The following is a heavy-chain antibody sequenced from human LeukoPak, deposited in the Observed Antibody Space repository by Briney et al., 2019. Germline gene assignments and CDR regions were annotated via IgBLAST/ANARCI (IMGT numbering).Heavy chain of an antibody. CDR3: AKVSHSSWQNDAFDI. CDR2: ISDSGGST. CDR1: GFTFSSYA. J-gene: IGHJ3*02. D-gene: IGHD6-13*01. Sequence: GGSLRLSCAASGFTFSSYAMIWVRQAPGKGLEWVSSISDSGGSTYYADSAKGRFTISRDNSKNTLYLQMNSLRAEDTAVYCCAKVSHSSWQNDAFDIWGQGTMVTVSS. V-gene: IGHV3-23*01.